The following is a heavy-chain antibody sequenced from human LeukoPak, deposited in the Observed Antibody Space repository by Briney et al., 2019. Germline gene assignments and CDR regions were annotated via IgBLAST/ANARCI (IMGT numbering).Heavy chain of an antibody. CDR3: AKGDHYDFWSGYYADYYYYYTDV. J-gene: IGHJ6*03. Sequence: GASVKVSCKASGGTFSSYAISWVRQAPGQGLEWMGGIIPIFGTANYAQKFQGRVTITTDESTSTAYMELSSLRSEDTAVYYCAKGDHYDFWSGYYADYYYYYTDVWGKGTTVTVSS. CDR2: IIPIFGTA. V-gene: IGHV1-69*05. CDR1: GGTFSSYA. D-gene: IGHD3-3*01.